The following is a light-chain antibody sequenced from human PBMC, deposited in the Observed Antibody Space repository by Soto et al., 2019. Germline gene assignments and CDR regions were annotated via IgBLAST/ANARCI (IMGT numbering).Light chain of an antibody. Sequence: DSQMTQFPSSPSASVGDRVTITCRASQSISSYLNWYQQKPGKAPKLLIYAASSLQSGVPSRFSGSGSGTDFTLTISILQPEDFATYYCQHSYSTPRTFGQGALVHIK. CDR1: QSISSY. CDR2: AAS. V-gene: IGKV1-39*01. J-gene: IGKJ1*01. CDR3: QHSYSTPRT.